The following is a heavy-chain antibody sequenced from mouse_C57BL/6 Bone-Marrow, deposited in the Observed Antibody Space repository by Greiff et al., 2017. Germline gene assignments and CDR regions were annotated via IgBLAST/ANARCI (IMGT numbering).Heavy chain of an antibody. CDR2: INPGSGGT. V-gene: IGHV1-54*01. CDR1: GYAFTNYL. J-gene: IGHJ4*01. Sequence: QVQLQQSGAELVRPGTSVKVSCKASGYAFTNYLIEWVKQRPGQGLEWIGVINPGSGGTNYNEKFKGKATLPAAKSSSTAYMQLSSLTSEDSAIYLWARLPPYDYGEDDYSRDYWGQGTSVTVSS. CDR3: ARLPPYDYGEDDYSRDY. D-gene: IGHD2-4*01.